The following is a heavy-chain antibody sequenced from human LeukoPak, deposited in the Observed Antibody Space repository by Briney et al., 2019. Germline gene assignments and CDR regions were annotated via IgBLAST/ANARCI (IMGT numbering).Heavy chain of an antibody. CDR1: GCTFSSYS. CDR2: ISSSSSYI. J-gene: IGHJ4*02. D-gene: IGHD3-9*01. Sequence: PGGSLRLSCAASGCTFSSYSMNWVRQAPGKGLEWVSSISSSSSYIYYADSVKGRFTISRDNAKDSLYLQMNSLRAEDTAVYYCARDLYYDILTGYSPPFDYWGQGTLVTVSS. CDR3: ARDLYYDILTGYSPPFDY. V-gene: IGHV3-21*01.